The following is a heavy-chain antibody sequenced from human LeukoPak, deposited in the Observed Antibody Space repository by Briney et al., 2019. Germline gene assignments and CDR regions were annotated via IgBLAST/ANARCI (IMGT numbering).Heavy chain of an antibody. Sequence: GGSLRLSCVASGFTFSHYPMHWVRQAPGKGLEWVALISYDGRDKYSADSVEGRYTISRDNSKNTMYLQMNSLRPEDTAIYYCAKEEFSRGKLVEYYYYYGMDVWGQGTTVTVSS. V-gene: IGHV3-30*04. D-gene: IGHD3-10*01. CDR1: GFTFSHYP. CDR3: AKEEFSRGKLVEYYYYYGMDV. CDR2: ISYDGRDK. J-gene: IGHJ6*02.